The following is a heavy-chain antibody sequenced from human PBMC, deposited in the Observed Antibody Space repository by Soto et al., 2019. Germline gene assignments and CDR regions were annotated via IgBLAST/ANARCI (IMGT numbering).Heavy chain of an antibody. V-gene: IGHV4-61*01. J-gene: IGHJ4*02. CDR1: GGSVTSGNYY. D-gene: IGHD1-26*01. CDR3: ARGRIEGGRNFGY. CDR2: IYYTGST. Sequence: PSETLSLTCTVSGGSVTSGNYYWNWIRQPPGKGLEWIGYIYYTGSTNYNPSLGSRVTISVDTSKNQFSLKLSSVTAAETAVYYCARGRIEGGRNFGYWGQGTLVTVS.